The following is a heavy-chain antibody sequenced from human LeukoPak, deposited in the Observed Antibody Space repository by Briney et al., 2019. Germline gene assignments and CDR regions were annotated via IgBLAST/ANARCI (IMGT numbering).Heavy chain of an antibody. Sequence: EASVKVSCKASGYTLTSYYMHWVRQAPGQGLEWMGIINPSGGSTSYAQKFQGRVTMTRDTSTSTVYMELSSLRSEDTAVYYCARVTMIVVVIDYWGQGTLVTVSS. CDR2: INPSGGST. CDR3: ARVTMIVVVIDY. J-gene: IGHJ4*02. CDR1: GYTLTSYY. V-gene: IGHV1-46*01. D-gene: IGHD3-22*01.